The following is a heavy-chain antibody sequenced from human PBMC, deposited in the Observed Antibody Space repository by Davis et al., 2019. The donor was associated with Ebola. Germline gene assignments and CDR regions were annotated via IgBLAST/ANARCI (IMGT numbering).Heavy chain of an antibody. CDR1: GFTFSSYS. Sequence: PGKSLKISCAASGFTFSSYSMNWVRQAPGKGLEWVSSISSSSSYIYYADSVKGRFTISRDNTKNSLYLQMNSLRAEDTAVYYCARDWGISSDSGWYGGWGQGTLVTVSS. V-gene: IGHV3-21*01. CDR2: ISSSSSYI. CDR3: ARDWGISSDSGWYGG. D-gene: IGHD6-19*01. J-gene: IGHJ4*02.